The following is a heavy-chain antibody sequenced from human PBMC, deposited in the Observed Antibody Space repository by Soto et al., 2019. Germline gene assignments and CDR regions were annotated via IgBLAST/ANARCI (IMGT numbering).Heavy chain of an antibody. V-gene: IGHV3-30*18. CDR3: AKSGGSNLLTLWY. J-gene: IGHJ4*02. CDR1: GFTFSSYG. CDR2: ISYDGSNK. D-gene: IGHD1-26*01. Sequence: QVQLVESGGGVVQPGRSLRLSCAASGFTFSSYGMHWVRQAPGKGLEWVAVISYDGSNKYYADSVKGRFTISRDNSKNTLYLQMNSLRAEDTAVYYCAKSGGSNLLTLWYWGQGTLVTVSS.